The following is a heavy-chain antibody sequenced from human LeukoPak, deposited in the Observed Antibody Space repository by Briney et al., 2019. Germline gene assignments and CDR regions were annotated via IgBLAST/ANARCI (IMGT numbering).Heavy chain of an antibody. CDR1: GGTFSSYA. Sequence: SVKVSCKASGGTFSSYAISWVRQAPGQGLEWMGGIIPIFGTANYAQKFQGRVTITTDESTSTAYMELSSLRSEDTAVYYCARNGVGEYQLRLYYMNVWGKGTTVTVSS. J-gene: IGHJ6*03. D-gene: IGHD2-2*01. CDR3: ARNGVGEYQLRLYYMNV. V-gene: IGHV1-69*05. CDR2: IIPIFGTA.